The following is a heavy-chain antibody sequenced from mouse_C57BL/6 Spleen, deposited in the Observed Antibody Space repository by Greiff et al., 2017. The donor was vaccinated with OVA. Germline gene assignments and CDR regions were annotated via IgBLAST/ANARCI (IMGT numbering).Heavy chain of an antibody. V-gene: IGHV14-2*01. D-gene: IGHD2-4*01. J-gene: IGHJ3*01. CDR2: IDPEAGET. Sequence: EVKLQESGAELVKPGASVKLSCTASGFNIKDYYMHWVKQRTEQGLEWIGRIDPEAGETKYAPKFQGKATITADTSSNTAYLQHSGLTSEDTAVYYCDRDYDYASWFAYWGQGTLVTVSA. CDR3: DRDYDYASWFAY. CDR1: GFNIKDYY.